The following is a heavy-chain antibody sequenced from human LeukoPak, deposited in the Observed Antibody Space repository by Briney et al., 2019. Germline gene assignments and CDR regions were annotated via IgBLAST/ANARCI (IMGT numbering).Heavy chain of an antibody. CDR1: GGTFSSYA. CDR3: ARGAGLDSNYMDV. V-gene: IGHV1-69*05. D-gene: IGHD2-2*03. J-gene: IGHJ6*03. Sequence: SVKVSCKTSGGTFSSYAISWVRQAPGQGLEWMGGIIPIFGTANYAQKFQGRVTITTDESTSTAYMELSSLRSGDTAVYYCARGAGLDSNYMDVWGKGTTVTVSS. CDR2: IIPIFGTA.